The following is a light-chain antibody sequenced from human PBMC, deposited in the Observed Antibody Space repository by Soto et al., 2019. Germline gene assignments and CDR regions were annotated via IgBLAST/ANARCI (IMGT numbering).Light chain of an antibody. CDR3: SSSTSTHSYV. J-gene: IGLJ1*01. CDR1: SSDVGGYTY. Sequence: QSALTQPASVSGSPGQSIAISCTGTSSDVGGYTYVSWYQQHPGKAPKLMIYDVSSRPSGVSDRFSGSKSGNTASLTISGLQSEDEDDYYCSSSTSTHSYVFGTGTKLTVL. CDR2: DVS. V-gene: IGLV2-14*01.